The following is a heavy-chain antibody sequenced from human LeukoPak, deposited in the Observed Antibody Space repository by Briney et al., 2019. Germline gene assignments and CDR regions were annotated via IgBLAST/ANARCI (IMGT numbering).Heavy chain of an antibody. D-gene: IGHD4-17*01. J-gene: IGHJ4*02. V-gene: IGHV4-38-2*01. Sequence: SETLSLTCAVSGYSINSGYYWGWIRQPPGKGLEWIGSIYHSERTYYNPSLKSRVTISVDTSKNQFSLKLSSVTAADTAVYYCARLCQVTTCAKFEYWGQGILVTVSS. CDR3: ARLCQVTTCAKFEY. CDR2: IYHSERT. CDR1: GYSINSGYY.